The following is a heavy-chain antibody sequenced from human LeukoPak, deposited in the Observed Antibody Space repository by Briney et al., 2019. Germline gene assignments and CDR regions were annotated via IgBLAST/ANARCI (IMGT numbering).Heavy chain of an antibody. CDR1: GGTFSSHV. Sequence: GASVKVSCKASGGTFSSHVIAWVRQAPGRGLEWVGGIIPRFGTADYAQNFQGRVTITTDESTSTAYMEMSSLRSEDTAVYYCARGTEGYGAYENYFRHWGRGPPATVS. V-gene: IGHV1-69*05. J-gene: IGHJ4*02. CDR3: ARGTEGYGAYENYFRH. CDR2: IIPRFGTA. D-gene: IGHD5-12*01.